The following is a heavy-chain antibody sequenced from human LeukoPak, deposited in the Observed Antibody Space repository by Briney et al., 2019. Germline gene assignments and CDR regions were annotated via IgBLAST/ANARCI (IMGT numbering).Heavy chain of an antibody. CDR2: IDPSDSYT. CDR1: GYSFTSYW. D-gene: IGHD3-10*01. Sequence: GESLKISCKGSGYSFTSYWISWVRQMPGRGLEWMGRIDPSDSYTNYSPSFQGHVTISADKSVGTACLQWSSLKASDTAMYYCARQLSGSPSWFDPWGQGTLVTVSS. J-gene: IGHJ5*02. CDR3: ARQLSGSPSWFDP. V-gene: IGHV5-10-1*01.